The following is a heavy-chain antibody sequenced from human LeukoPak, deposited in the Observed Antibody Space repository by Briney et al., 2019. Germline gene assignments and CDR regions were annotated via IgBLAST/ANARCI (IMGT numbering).Heavy chain of an antibody. CDR3: ARTYDSSRYQDYFDL. V-gene: IGHV3-30*03. D-gene: IGHD3-22*01. CDR2: ISYDGSNK. Sequence: GRSLRLSCAASGFTFSSYGMHWVRQAPGKGLEWVAVISYDGSNKYYADSVKGRFTISRDNSKNTLSLQTNSLRAEDTAVYYCARTYDSSRYQDYFDLWGQGTLVTVS. J-gene: IGHJ4*02. CDR1: GFTFSSYG.